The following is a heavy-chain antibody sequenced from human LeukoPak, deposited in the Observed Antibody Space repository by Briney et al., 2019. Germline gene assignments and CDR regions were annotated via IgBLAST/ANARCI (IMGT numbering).Heavy chain of an antibody. CDR1: GYTFTSYG. V-gene: IGHV1-18*01. J-gene: IGHJ6*02. D-gene: IGHD4-17*01. Sequence: GASVKVSCKASGYTFTSYGISWVRQAPGQGLEWMGWISAYNGNTNYAQKLQGRVTMTTDTSTSTAYMELRSLGSDDTAVYYCARDQGGTVTTYYYYYYGMDVWGQGTTVTVSS. CDR3: ARDQGGTVTTYYYYYYGMDV. CDR2: ISAYNGNT.